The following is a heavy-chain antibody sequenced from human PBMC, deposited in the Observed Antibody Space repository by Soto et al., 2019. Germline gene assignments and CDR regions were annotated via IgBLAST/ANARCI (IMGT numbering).Heavy chain of an antibody. CDR2: INPNSGGT. Sequence: ASVKVSCKASGYTFTGYYMHWVRQAPGQGLEWMGWINPNSGGTNYAQKFQGWVTMTRDTSISTAYMELSRLRSDDTAVYYCARQYGGAVTGKGHYYYGMDVWGQGTTVTVSS. D-gene: IGHD6-19*01. CDR3: ARQYGGAVTGKGHYYYGMDV. V-gene: IGHV1-2*04. CDR1: GYTFTGYY. J-gene: IGHJ6*02.